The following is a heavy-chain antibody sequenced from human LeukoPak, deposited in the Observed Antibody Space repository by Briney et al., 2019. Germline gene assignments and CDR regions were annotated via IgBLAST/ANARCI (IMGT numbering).Heavy chain of an antibody. CDR3: AKDSSHYYDSSGYYYYFDY. V-gene: IGHV3-23*01. CDR2: ISGSGGST. Sequence: GGSLRLSCAASGFTFSSYAMSWARQAPGKGLEWVSAISGSGGSTYYADSVKGRFTISRDNSKNTLYLQMNSLRAEDTAVYYCAKDSSHYYDSSGYYYYFDYWGQGTLVTVSS. D-gene: IGHD3-22*01. CDR1: GFTFSSYA. J-gene: IGHJ4*02.